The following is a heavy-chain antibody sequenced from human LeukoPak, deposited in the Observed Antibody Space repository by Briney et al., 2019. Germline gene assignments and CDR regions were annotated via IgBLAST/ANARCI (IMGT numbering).Heavy chain of an antibody. Sequence: GGSLRLSCAASGFTFSSYAMSWVRQAPGKGLEWVSAISGSGGSTYYADSVKGRFTISRDNSKNTLYLQMNSLRVEDTAVYYCARRGYCSSTSCYLDAFDIWGQGTMVTVSS. D-gene: IGHD2-2*01. CDR2: ISGSGGST. J-gene: IGHJ3*02. CDR3: ARRGYCSSTSCYLDAFDI. CDR1: GFTFSSYA. V-gene: IGHV3-23*01.